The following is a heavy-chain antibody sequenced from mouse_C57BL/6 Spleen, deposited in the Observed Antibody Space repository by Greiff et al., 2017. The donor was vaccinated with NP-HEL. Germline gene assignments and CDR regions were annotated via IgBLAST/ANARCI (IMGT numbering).Heavy chain of an antibody. Sequence: VQLQQPGAELVKPGASVKLSCKASGYTFTSYWMQWVKQRPGQGLEWIGEIDPSDSYTNYNQKFKGKATLTVDTSSSTAYMQLSSLTSEDSAVYYCARGDGGLRPYAMDYWGQGTSVTVSS. CDR3: ARGDGGLRPYAMDY. J-gene: IGHJ4*01. V-gene: IGHV1-50*01. CDR2: IDPSDSYT. D-gene: IGHD3-2*02. CDR1: GYTFTSYW.